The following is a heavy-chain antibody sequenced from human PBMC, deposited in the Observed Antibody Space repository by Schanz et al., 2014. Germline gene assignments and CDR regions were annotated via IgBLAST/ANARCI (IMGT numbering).Heavy chain of an antibody. CDR2: IIPILGIA. CDR1: GGTFSSYS. Sequence: QVQLVQSGAEVKKPGSSVKVSCKASGGTFSSYSINWVRQAPGQGLEWMGRIIPILGIANYAQKFQGRVTITADRSTSTACMELSSLRSEDTAVYYCARDRRLQRQSGWDYWGQGTLVTVSS. J-gene: IGHJ4*02. D-gene: IGHD4-4*01. CDR3: ARDRRLQRQSGWDY. V-gene: IGHV1-69*04.